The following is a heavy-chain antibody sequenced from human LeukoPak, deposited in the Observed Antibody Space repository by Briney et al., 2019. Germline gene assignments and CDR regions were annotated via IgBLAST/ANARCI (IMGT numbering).Heavy chain of an antibody. CDR3: ARGRGYSSSSRADYFDY. D-gene: IGHD6-6*01. CDR1: GGSISSYY. J-gene: IGHJ4*02. CDR2: IYYSGST. Sequence: PSETLSLTCTVSGGSISSYYWSWIRQPPGKGLEWIGYIYYSGSTNYNPSLKSRVTISIDTSKNQFSLKLSSVTAADTAVYYCARGRGYSSSSRADYFDYWGQGTLVTVSS. V-gene: IGHV4-59*12.